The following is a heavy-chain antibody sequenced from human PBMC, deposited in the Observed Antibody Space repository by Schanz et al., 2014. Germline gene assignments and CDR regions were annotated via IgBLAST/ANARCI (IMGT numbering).Heavy chain of an antibody. CDR3: TRRPMVVPAYYYDY. Sequence: EVQLVESGGGLVQPGRSLRLSCTASGFTFGDHSMSWVRQAPGKGLEWVGFIRSKAYGGTTEYAASVKGRFTISRDDSNSIMYLQMNGLKIEDTAVYYCTRRPMVVPAYYYDYWGQGILVAVSS. CDR1: GFTFGDHS. CDR2: IRSKAYGGTT. V-gene: IGHV3-49*04. J-gene: IGHJ4*01. D-gene: IGHD2-21*02.